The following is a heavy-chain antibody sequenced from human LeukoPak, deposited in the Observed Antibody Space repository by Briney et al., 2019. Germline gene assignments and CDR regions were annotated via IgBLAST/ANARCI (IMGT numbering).Heavy chain of an antibody. V-gene: IGHV3-21*01. J-gene: IGHJ4*02. CDR3: ARDRDGFEYYFDY. Sequence: PGGSLRLSCAASGFTFSSYSMNWVRKAPGKGLEWVSSISSSSSYIYYADSVKGRFTISRDNAKNSLYLQMNSLRAEDTAVYYCARDRDGFEYYFDYWGQGTLVTVSS. D-gene: IGHD3-10*01. CDR2: ISSSSSYI. CDR1: GFTFSSYS.